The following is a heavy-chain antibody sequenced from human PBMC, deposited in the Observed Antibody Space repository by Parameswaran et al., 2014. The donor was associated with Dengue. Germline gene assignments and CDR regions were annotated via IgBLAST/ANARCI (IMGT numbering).Heavy chain of an antibody. CDR3: ARGRDYYGSGSYYTYYGMDV. D-gene: IGHD3-10*01. V-gene: IGHV4-34*01. Sequence: VRQAPGKGLEWIGEINHSGSTNYNPSLKSRVTISVDTSKNQFSLKLSSVTAADTAVYYCARGRDYYGSGSYYTYYGMDVWGQGTTVTVSS. J-gene: IGHJ6*02. CDR2: INHSGST.